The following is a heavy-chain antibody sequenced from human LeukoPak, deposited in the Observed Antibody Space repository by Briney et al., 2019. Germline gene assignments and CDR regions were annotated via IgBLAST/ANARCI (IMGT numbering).Heavy chain of an antibody. CDR3: AREGYSSHAFDI. CDR2: IYYSGST. CDR1: GGSISSYY. V-gene: IGHV4-59*01. Sequence: SETLSLTCAVSGGSISSYYWSWIRQPPGKGLEWIGYIYYSGSTNYNPSLKSRVTISVDTSKNQFSLKLSSVTAADTAVYYCAREGYSSHAFDIWGQGTMVTVSS. D-gene: IGHD5-18*01. J-gene: IGHJ3*02.